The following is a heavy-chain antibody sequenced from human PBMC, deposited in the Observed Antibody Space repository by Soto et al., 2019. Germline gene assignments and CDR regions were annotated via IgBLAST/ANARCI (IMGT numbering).Heavy chain of an antibody. CDR1: GFTFSSYA. CDR2: ISYDGSNK. D-gene: IGHD3-10*01. CDR3: ASDYYGSGSYYKGGSFFDY. J-gene: IGHJ4*02. V-gene: IGHV3-30-3*01. Sequence: GGSLRLSCAASGFTFSSYAMHWVRRAPGKGLEWVAVISYDGSNKYYADSVKGRFTISRDNSKNTLYLQMNSLRAEDTAVYYCASDYYGSGSYYKGGSFFDYWGQGTLVTVSS.